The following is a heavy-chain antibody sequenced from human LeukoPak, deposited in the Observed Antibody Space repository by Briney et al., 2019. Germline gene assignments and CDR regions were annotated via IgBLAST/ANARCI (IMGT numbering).Heavy chain of an antibody. CDR3: AKHPNRYDILTGYYPLYYFDY. Sequence: GGSLRLSCAASGFTFGSYAMSWVRQAPGKGLEWVSAISGSGGSTYYADSVKSRFTISRDNSKNTLYLQMNSLRAEDTAVYYCAKHPNRYDILTGYYPLYYFDYWGQGTLVTVSS. J-gene: IGHJ4*02. D-gene: IGHD3-9*01. V-gene: IGHV3-23*01. CDR1: GFTFGSYA. CDR2: ISGSGGST.